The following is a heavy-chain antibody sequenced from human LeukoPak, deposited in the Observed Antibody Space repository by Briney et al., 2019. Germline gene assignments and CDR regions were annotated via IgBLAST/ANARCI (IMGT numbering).Heavy chain of an antibody. D-gene: IGHD2-2*02. V-gene: IGHV4-34*01. CDR3: ARGIVVVPAAISLNYYYYGMDG. J-gene: IGHJ6*02. CDR2: INHSGST. Sequence: PSETLSLTCAGYGGSFSGYYWSWIRQPPGKGLEWIGEINHSGSTNYNPSLKSRVTISVDTSKNQFSLKLSSVTAADTAVYYCARGIVVVPAAISLNYYYYGMDGWGQGTTVTVSS. CDR1: GGSFSGYY.